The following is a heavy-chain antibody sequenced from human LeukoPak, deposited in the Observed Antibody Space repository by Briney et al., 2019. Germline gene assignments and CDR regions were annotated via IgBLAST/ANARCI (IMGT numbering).Heavy chain of an antibody. CDR1: GGSFSGYY. CDR2: INHSGST. J-gene: IGHJ6*02. V-gene: IGHV4-34*01. Sequence: SETLSLTCAVYGGSFSGYYWSWIRQPPRKGLEWIGEINHSGSTNYNPSLKSRVTISVDTSKNQFSLKLSSVTAADTAVYYCAXXXPRXYYYYYGMDVWGQGTTVTVSS. CDR3: AXXXPRXYYYYYGMDV.